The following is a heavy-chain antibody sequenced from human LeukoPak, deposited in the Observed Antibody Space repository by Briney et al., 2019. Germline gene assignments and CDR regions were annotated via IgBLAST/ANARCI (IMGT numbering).Heavy chain of an antibody. CDR3: ARGGGSYFFDY. CDR2: INPNSGGT. D-gene: IGHD1-26*01. CDR1: GYTFTGYY. Sequence: GASVNVSCKASGYTFTGYYMHWVRQAPGQGLEWMGWINPNSGGTSYAQKFQGRVTMTRDTSISTAYMELSRLRSDDTAVYYCARGGGSYFFDYWGQGTLVTVSS. V-gene: IGHV1-2*02. J-gene: IGHJ4*02.